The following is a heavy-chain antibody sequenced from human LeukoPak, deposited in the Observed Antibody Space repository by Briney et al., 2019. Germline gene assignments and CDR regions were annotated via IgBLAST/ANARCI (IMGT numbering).Heavy chain of an antibody. CDR3: VSAYYDSSQVDY. CDR2: IYYSGST. V-gene: IGHV4-59*01. Sequence: SESLSLTCTVSGGSISSYYWSWIRQPPGKGLEWIGYIYYSGSTNYNPSLKSRVTISVDTSKNQFSLKLSSVTAADTAVYYCVSAYYDSSQVDYWGQGTLVTVSS. J-gene: IGHJ4*02. D-gene: IGHD3-22*01. CDR1: GGSISSYY.